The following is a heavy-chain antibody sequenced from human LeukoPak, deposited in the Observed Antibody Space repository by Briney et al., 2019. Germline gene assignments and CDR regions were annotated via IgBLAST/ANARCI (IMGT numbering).Heavy chain of an antibody. D-gene: IGHD4-17*01. CDR1: GYTFTSYG. CDR2: INTNTGHP. CDR3: ARDEYGEYEPN. V-gene: IGHV7-4-1*02. J-gene: IGHJ4*02. Sequence: ASVKVSCKASGYTFTSYGMNWVRQAPGQGLEWMGRINTNTGHPTYTQGLTGRFVFSLDTSVSTAYLQISSLKAEDTAVYYCARDEYGEYEPNWGQGTLVTVSS.